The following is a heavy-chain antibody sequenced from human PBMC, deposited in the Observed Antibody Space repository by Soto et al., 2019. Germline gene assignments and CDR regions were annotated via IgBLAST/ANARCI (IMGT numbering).Heavy chain of an antibody. CDR3: AKAGPNSHGRNYFDH. Sequence: GGSLRLSCAASVFTFSSYATSWVRQAPGKGLEWISSISDTGGNTYYADSMKGRFTISRDNSKNTLYLQMNSLRAEDTAVYYCAKAGPNSHGRNYFDHWGQGTLVTVSS. CDR1: VFTFSSYA. J-gene: IGHJ4*02. D-gene: IGHD1-26*01. V-gene: IGHV3-23*01. CDR2: ISDTGGNT.